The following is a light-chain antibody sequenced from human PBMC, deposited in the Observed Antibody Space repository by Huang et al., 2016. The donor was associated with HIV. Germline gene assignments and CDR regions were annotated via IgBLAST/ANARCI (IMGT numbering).Light chain of an antibody. CDR3: QQYNDFRST. Sequence: ETVMTQSPVTLSVSPGDRASLSCRSSQIVSSHLAWYQQKPGQAPRRLIYAASTRATGVPARFSGSGAGTEFTLTISTLQSEESAVYYCQQYNDFRSTFGPGTRVEIK. J-gene: IGKJ3*01. CDR1: QIVSSH. CDR2: AAS. V-gene: IGKV3-15*01.